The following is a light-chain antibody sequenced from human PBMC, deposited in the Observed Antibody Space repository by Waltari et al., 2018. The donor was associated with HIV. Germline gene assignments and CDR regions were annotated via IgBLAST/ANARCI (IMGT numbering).Light chain of an antibody. Sequence: QSVLTQPPSVSGAPGQRVTISCSGNSSNSGAGFAVHWYQHLPGTAPKLLIYATTNRPSGVPDRFSGSRSGTSASLAITGLQAEDEADYYCQSSDNSLTSYVFATGTRVTVL. CDR1: SSNSGAGFA. CDR2: ATT. V-gene: IGLV1-40*01. CDR3: QSSDNSLTSYV. J-gene: IGLJ1*01.